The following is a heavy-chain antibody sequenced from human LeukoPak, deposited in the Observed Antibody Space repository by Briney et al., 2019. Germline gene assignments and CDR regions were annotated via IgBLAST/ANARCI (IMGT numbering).Heavy chain of an antibody. V-gene: IGHV4-4*07. CDR2: IYTSGST. J-gene: IGHJ3*02. CDR3: ARAIAVAYKDAFDI. D-gene: IGHD6-19*01. CDR1: GGPISSYY. Sequence: SETLSLTCTVSGGPISSYYWSWIRQPAGKGLEWIGRIYTSGSTNYNPSLKSRVTISVDKSKNQFSLKLSSVTAADTAVYYCARAIAVAYKDAFDIWGQGTMVTVSS.